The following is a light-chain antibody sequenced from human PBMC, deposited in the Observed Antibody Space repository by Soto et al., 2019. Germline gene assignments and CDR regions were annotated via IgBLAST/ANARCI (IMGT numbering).Light chain of an antibody. CDR1: QDVSSW. CDR3: QQYHSYPIT. CDR2: ASS. V-gene: IGKV1D-16*01. Sequence: DIQITQSPSSVSSSILYIFTITFLASQDVSSWLAWYQQRPGKAPKLLIYASSTLESGVPSRFSGSGYGTEFTLTISSLQTDDFSTYYCQQYHSYPITFGQGTRLEIK. J-gene: IGKJ5*01.